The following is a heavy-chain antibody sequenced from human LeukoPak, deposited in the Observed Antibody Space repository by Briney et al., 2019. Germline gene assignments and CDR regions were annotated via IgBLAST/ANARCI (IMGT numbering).Heavy chain of an antibody. CDR3: ARPFTSRRTDWNWFDP. D-gene: IGHD3-9*01. CDR1: GFTFSSYG. V-gene: IGHV3-30*03. CDR2: ISYDGSNK. Sequence: GGSLRLSCAASGFTFSSYGMHWVRQAPGKGLEWVAVISYDGSNKYYADSVKGRFTISRDNSKNTLYLQMNSLRAEDTAVYYCARPFTSRRTDWNWFDPWGQGTLVTVSS. J-gene: IGHJ5*02.